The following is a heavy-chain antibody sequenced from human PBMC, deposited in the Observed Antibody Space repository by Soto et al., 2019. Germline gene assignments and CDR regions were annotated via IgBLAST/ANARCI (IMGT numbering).Heavy chain of an antibody. CDR2: IWYDGSNK. V-gene: IGHV3-33*01. Sequence: QVQLVESGGGVVQPGRSLSLSCAASGFTFRSYAMQWVRQAPGKGLEWVAVIWYDGSNKYYADSVKGRFTISGDNSKNTLYMQMNSLRAEDTAVYYCARNRGSSGYSDYWGQGTLVTVSS. CDR1: GFTFRSYA. D-gene: IGHD3-22*01. J-gene: IGHJ4*02. CDR3: ARNRGSSGYSDY.